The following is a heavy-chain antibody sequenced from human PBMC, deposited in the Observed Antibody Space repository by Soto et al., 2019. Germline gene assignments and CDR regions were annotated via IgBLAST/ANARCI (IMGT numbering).Heavy chain of an antibody. CDR3: ARDRASMYSSSTYGMDV. Sequence: SETLSLTCTVSGGSISSGGYYWSWIRQHPGKGLEWSGYIYYSGSTYYNPSLKSRVTISVDTSKNQFSLKLSSVTAADTAVYYCARDRASMYSSSTYGMDVWGQGTTVTVSS. J-gene: IGHJ6*02. CDR2: IYYSGST. V-gene: IGHV4-31*02. CDR1: GGSISSGGYY. D-gene: IGHD6-6*01.